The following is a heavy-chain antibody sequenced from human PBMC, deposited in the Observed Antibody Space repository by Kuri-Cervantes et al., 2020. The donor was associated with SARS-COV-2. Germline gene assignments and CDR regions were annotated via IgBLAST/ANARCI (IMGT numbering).Heavy chain of an antibody. CDR2: IRYDGSNK. J-gene: IGHJ6*03. D-gene: IGHD5-18*01. CDR3: ARASRGYSYGNYYYYMDV. CDR1: GFTFSSYG. Sequence: GESLKISCAASGFTFSSYGMHWVRQAPGKGLEWVAFIRYDGSNKYYADSVKGRFTISRDNAKNSLYLQMNSLRAEDTAVYYCARASRGYSYGNYYYYMDVWGKGTTVTVSS. V-gene: IGHV3-30*02.